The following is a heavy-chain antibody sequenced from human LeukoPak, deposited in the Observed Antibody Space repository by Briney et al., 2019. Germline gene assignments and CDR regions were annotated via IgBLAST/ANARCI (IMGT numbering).Heavy chain of an antibody. CDR3: AKDGDRSGGYFYYYYMDV. D-gene: IGHD3-3*01. CDR1: GFTFSSYG. Sequence: PGGPLRLSCAASGFTFSSYGMHWVRQAPGKGLEWVAFIRSGGSNKYYADSVEGRFTISRDNSKNTLYLQMNSLRAEDTAIYCCAKDGDRSGGYFYYYYMDVWGKGTTVTISS. CDR2: IRSGGSNK. J-gene: IGHJ6*03. V-gene: IGHV3-30*02.